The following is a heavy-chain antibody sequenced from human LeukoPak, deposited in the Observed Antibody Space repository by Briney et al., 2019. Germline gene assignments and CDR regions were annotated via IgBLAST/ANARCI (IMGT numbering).Heavy chain of an antibody. CDR3: ARESGEYGTDV. D-gene: IGHD1-26*01. Sequence: GGSLRLSCAASGFTFSSYAMHWVRQAPGKGLEWVAVISYDGSNKYYADSVKGRFTISRDNSKNTLYLQMNSLRAEDTAVYYCARESGEYGTDVWGQGTTVTVSS. V-gene: IGHV3-30*04. CDR1: GFTFSSYA. CDR2: ISYDGSNK. J-gene: IGHJ6*02.